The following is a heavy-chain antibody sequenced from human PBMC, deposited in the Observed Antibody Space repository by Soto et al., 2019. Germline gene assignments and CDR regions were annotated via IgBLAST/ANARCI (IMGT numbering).Heavy chain of an antibody. D-gene: IGHD6-6*01. J-gene: IGHJ4*02. Sequence: GGSLRLSCRASGYTFSNYYIIWVRQAPGKGLEWVSAISGSGGSTYYADSVKGRFTISRDNSKNTLYLQMNSLRAEDTAVYYCAKAPSSSSGWGQGTLVTVSS. CDR1: GYTFSNYY. CDR3: AKAPSSSSG. V-gene: IGHV3-23*01. CDR2: ISGSGGST.